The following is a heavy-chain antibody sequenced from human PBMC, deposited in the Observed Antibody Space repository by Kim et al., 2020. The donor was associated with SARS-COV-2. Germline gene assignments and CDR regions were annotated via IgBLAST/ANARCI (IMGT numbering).Heavy chain of an antibody. CDR1: GFTFGDYA. V-gene: IGHV3-49*04. CDR3: TRGWKGGSYTFDY. Sequence: GGSLRLSCTASGFTFGDYAMSWVRQAPGKGLEWVGFIRSKAYGGTTEYAASVKGRFTISRDDSKSIAYLQMNSLKTEDTAVYYCTRGWKGGSYTFDYWGQGTLVTVSS. J-gene: IGHJ4*02. D-gene: IGHD1-26*01. CDR2: IRSKAYGGTT.